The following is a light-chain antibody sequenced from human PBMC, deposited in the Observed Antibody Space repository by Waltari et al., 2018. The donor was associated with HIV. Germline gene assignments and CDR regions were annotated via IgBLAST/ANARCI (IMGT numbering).Light chain of an antibody. Sequence: IVMTQSPATLSVSPGESATLSCRASQSVSNKLAWYQQKPGQAPRLLMYDASTRVTGIPARFSGSGSGTDFTLTISSLQSGDFAIYYCQQYNNWLTFGGGTKVEIK. J-gene: IGKJ4*01. CDR2: DAS. V-gene: IGKV3-15*01. CDR1: QSVSNK. CDR3: QQYNNWLT.